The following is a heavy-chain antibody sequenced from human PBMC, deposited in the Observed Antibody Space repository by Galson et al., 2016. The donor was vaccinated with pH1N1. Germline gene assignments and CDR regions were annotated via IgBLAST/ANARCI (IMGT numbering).Heavy chain of an antibody. CDR2: IYLGDSHT. V-gene: IGHV5-51*01. D-gene: IGHD3-9*01. J-gene: IGHJ2*01. Sequence: QSGAEVKKPGESLKISCEGFGYSLTNYWIVWVRQMPGQGLEWMGIIYLGDSHTSYSPSFQGQVTISADQSISTAYLQWSSLKASDPAMYYCARHSPSGRDSDILTGYWHVELWGRGTLVTVSP. CDR3: ARHSPSGRDSDILTGYWHVEL. CDR1: GYSLTNYW.